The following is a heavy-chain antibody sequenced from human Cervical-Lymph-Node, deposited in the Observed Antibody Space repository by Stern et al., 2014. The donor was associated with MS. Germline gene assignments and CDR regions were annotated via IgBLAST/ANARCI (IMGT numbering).Heavy chain of an antibody. CDR3: ARVDTHGYFDF. CDR2: IYAGGNT. V-gene: IGHV3-53*01. CDR1: GFTVSTNY. J-gene: IGHJ4*02. D-gene: IGHD3/OR15-3a*01. Sequence: EVQLVESGGGLIQPGGSLRLSCAASGFTVSTNYMSWVRQAPGKGLQWVSIIYAGGNTYYADSVKDRFTISRDKSKNTLFLQMNSLRVEDTAIYYCARVDTHGYFDFWGQGALVTVSS.